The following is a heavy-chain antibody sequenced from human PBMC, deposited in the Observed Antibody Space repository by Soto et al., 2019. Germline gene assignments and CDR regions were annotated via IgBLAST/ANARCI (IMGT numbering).Heavy chain of an antibody. CDR1: GFTFSSYG. CDR2: ISYDGSNK. Sequence: XGSLRLSCAASGFTFSSYGMHWVRQAPGKGLEWVAVISYDGSNKYYADSVKGRFTISRDNSKNTLYLQMNSLRAEDTAVYYCAKDWSSKRGRITIFYSGMDVWGQGTTVTVSS. D-gene: IGHD3-9*01. CDR3: AKDWSSKRGRITIFYSGMDV. J-gene: IGHJ6*02. V-gene: IGHV3-30*18.